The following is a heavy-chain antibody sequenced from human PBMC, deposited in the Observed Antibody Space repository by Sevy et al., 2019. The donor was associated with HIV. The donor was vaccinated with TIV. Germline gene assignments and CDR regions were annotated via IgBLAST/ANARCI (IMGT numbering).Heavy chain of an antibody. Sequence: GGALRLSCAASGFTFSSYWMHWVRQAPGKGLVWVSRINSDGSSTSYADPVKGRFTISRDNDKNKLYRQMHSLRAEDTAVYYCARDRREQYCGGDCYSLYYYYYGMDVWGQGTTATVSS. CDR3: ARDRREQYCGGDCYSLYYYYYGMDV. CDR1: GFTFSSYW. D-gene: IGHD2-21*02. CDR2: INSDGSST. V-gene: IGHV3-74*01. J-gene: IGHJ6*02.